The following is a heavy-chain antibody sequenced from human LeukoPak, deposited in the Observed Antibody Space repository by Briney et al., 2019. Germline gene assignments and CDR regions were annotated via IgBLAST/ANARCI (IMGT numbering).Heavy chain of an antibody. D-gene: IGHD1-1*01. Sequence: GESLKISCKGSGHSFTSNWISWVRQMPGKGLEWMGRIDPSDSYTNYSPSFQGHVTISADKSISTAYLQWSSLKASDTAMYYCARQPEGTWFDPWGRGTLVTVSS. CDR3: ARQPEGTWFDP. V-gene: IGHV5-10-1*01. J-gene: IGHJ5*02. CDR1: GHSFTSNW. CDR2: IDPSDSYT.